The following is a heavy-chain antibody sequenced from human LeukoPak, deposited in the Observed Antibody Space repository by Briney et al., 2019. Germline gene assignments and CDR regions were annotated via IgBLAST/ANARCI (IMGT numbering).Heavy chain of an antibody. CDR3: AKDNYYDSSGYNDY. CDR2: ISWNSGSI. CDR1: GFTFDDYA. Sequence: GGSLRLSCAASGFTFDDYAMHWVRQAPGKGLEWASGISWNSGSIGYADSVKGRFTISRDNAKNSLYLQMNSLRAEDTALYYCAKDNYYDSSGYNDYWGQGTLVTVSS. J-gene: IGHJ4*02. D-gene: IGHD3-22*01. V-gene: IGHV3-9*01.